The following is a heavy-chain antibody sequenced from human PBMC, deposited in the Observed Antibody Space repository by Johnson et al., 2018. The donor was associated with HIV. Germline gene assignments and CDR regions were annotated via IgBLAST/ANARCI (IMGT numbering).Heavy chain of an antibody. CDR3: ARSDSGYDAFDI. CDR1: GFTFSSYG. V-gene: IGHV3-30*03. J-gene: IGHJ3*02. D-gene: IGHD5-12*01. Sequence: QVQLVESGGGVVQPGRSLRLSCAASGFTFSSYGMHWVRQAPGKGLEWVAVISYDGSNKYYAASLKGRFTISSDNSKNTLHLQMNNVRAEDTAIYYCARSDSGYDAFDIWGQGTMVSVSS. CDR2: ISYDGSNK.